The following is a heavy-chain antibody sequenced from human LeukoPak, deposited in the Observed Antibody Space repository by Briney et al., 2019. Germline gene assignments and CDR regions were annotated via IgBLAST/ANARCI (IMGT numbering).Heavy chain of an antibody. CDR3: AIWMGNNADFTGPIDY. V-gene: IGHV3-48*01. CDR2: INFGSSTI. D-gene: IGHD2-2*03. CDR1: GFTFSNYG. J-gene: IGHJ4*02. Sequence: GGSLRLSCAASGFTFSNYGINWVRQAPGKGLEWVSYINFGSSTIYYADSVKGRFTISRDNSKNTLYLQMNSLRAEDTAVYYCAIWMGNNADFTGPIDYWGQGTLVTVSS.